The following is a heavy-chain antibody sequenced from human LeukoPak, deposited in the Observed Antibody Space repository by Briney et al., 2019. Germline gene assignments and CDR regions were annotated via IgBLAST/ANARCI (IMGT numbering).Heavy chain of an antibody. CDR2: IYHSGST. V-gene: IGHV4-38-2*02. D-gene: IGHD6-19*01. Sequence: SETLSLTCTVTGYSISSGYYWGWIRQPPGKGLEWIGNIYHSGSTYYNPSLKSRVTISADTSKNQFSLKLSSVTAADTAVYYCARPNSSGWYREAFDIWGQGTMVTVSS. CDR3: ARPNSSGWYREAFDI. CDR1: GYSISSGYY. J-gene: IGHJ3*02.